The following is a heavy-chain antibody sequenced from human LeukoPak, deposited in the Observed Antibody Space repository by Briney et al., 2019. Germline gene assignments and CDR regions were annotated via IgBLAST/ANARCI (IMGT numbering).Heavy chain of an antibody. CDR3: ARGHPYCRAGSCYWYYFDY. J-gene: IGHJ4*02. V-gene: IGHV4-59*01. CDR2: IYYSGST. CDR1: GGSISSYY. D-gene: IGHD2-15*01. Sequence: PSETLSLTCTVSGGSISSYYWSWIRQPPGKGLEWIGYIYYSGSTNYNPSLKSRVTISVDTSKNQFSLKLSSVTAADTAVYYCARGHPYCRAGSCYWYYFDYWGQGTLVTVSS.